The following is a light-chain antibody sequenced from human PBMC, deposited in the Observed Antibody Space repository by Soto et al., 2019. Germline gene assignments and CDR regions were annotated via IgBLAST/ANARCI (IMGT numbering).Light chain of an antibody. V-gene: IGKV3-20*01. CDR3: HQYVDSPHT. CDR2: AAS. J-gene: IGKJ5*01. Sequence: EIVLTQSPDTLSLSPGEGATLSCRASQSSSSSFLAWYRVKPGQTPRLLIHAASTGATGIPARFRGSGSGTNFTLTISSLEPEDSAVYFCHQYVDSPHTFGQGTRLEIK. CDR1: QSSSSSF.